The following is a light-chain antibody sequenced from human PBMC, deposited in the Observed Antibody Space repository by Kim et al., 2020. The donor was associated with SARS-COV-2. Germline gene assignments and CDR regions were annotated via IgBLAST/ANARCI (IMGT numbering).Light chain of an antibody. J-gene: IGLJ3*02. CDR2: EVS. CDR1: SSDVGSYNL. CDR3: CSYAGSKV. V-gene: IGLV2-23*02. Sequence: QSALTQPASVSGSPGQSITISCTGTSSDVGSYNLVSWYQQHPGKAPKLMIYEVSKRPSGVSNRFSGSKSGNMASLTISGLQAEDEADYYCCSYAGSKVFGGGTQLTVL.